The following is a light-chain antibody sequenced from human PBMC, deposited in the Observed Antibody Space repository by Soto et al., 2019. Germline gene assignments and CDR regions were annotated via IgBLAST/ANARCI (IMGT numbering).Light chain of an antibody. V-gene: IGKV3-20*01. CDR2: DSS. CDR3: QLYGSSPELT. J-gene: IGKJ4*01. Sequence: EIVLTQSPGTLSLSPGDRAALSCRTTQILNGGSLAWYQVKPGQARRLLMYDSSIRAAGVPNRFSGSGSGTDFTLTISRLEAEDFAVYYCQLYGSSPELTFGGGTKVEIK. CDR1: QILNGGS.